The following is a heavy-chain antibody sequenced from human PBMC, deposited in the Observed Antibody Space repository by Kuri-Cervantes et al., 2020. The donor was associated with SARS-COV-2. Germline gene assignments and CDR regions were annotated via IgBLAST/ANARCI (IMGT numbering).Heavy chain of an antibody. J-gene: IGHJ3*02. D-gene: IGHD5-24*01. CDR3: ARRDGGLGGWAFDI. CDR1: GGSISSYY. Sequence: GSLRLSCTVSGGSISSYYWSWIRQPPGKGLEWIGYIYYSGSTYYNPSLKSRVTISVDTSKNQFSLKLSSVTAADTAVYYCARRDGGLGGWAFDIWGQGTMVTVSS. V-gene: IGHV4-59*12. CDR2: IYYSGST.